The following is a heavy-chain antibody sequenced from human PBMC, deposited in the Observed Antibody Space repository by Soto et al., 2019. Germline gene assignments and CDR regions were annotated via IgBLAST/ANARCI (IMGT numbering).Heavy chain of an antibody. CDR1: GYTFVNFD. CDR2: MNPGSGKT. CDR3: ARMASAGTLNWFDP. D-gene: IGHD6-13*01. Sequence: ASVKVSCKASGYTFVNFDISWVRQAAGQGLEWLGWMNPGSGKTGYASKFQGRVAMTRDASTGTSHLELSSLTSDDTAVYYCARMASAGTLNWFDPWGQGTLVSVSS. J-gene: IGHJ5*02. V-gene: IGHV1-8*02.